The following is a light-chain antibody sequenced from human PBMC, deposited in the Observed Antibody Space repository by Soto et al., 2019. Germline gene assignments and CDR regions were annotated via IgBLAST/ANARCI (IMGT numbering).Light chain of an antibody. CDR2: GAS. Sequence: EIVMTQSPATLSVSPGERVTLSCRASQRISNNLAWYQQKPSQAPRLLIYGASTRATGIPARFSGSGSGTEFTLTISSLQSEDFAVYYCQRYNNWPHTFGPVTTVEIK. CDR1: QRISNN. V-gene: IGKV3-15*01. J-gene: IGKJ1*01. CDR3: QRYNNWPHT.